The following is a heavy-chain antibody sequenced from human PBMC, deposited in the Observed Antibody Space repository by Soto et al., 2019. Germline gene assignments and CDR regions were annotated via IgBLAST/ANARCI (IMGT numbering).Heavy chain of an antibody. CDR3: AKAIRPRMIVVVLDY. CDR1: GFTFSSYG. J-gene: IGHJ4*02. CDR2: ISYDGSNK. D-gene: IGHD3-22*01. V-gene: IGHV3-30*18. Sequence: QVQLVESGGGVVQPGRSLRLSCAASGFTFSSYGTHWVRQAPGKGLEWVAVISYDGSNKYYADSVKGRFTISRDNSKNTLYLQMNSLRAEDTAVYYCAKAIRPRMIVVVLDYWGQGTLVTVSS.